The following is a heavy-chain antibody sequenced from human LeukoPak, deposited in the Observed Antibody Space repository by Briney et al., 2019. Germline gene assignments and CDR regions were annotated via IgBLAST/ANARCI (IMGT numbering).Heavy chain of an antibody. CDR2: TYYGSKWYN. V-gene: IGHV6-1*01. D-gene: IGHD3-16*01. J-gene: IGHJ4*02. Sequence: SQTLSLTCVISGDSVSSNSASWNWVRQSPSRGLEWLGRTYYGSKWYNDYAVSVKSRITISPDTSRNQFSLQLNSVTPEDTAVYYCARGGGGGRATIDYWGQGTLVTVSS. CDR3: ARGGGGGRATIDY. CDR1: GDSVSSNSAS.